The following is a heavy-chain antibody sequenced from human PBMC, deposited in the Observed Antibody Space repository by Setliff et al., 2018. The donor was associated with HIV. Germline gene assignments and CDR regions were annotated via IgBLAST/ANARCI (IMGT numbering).Heavy chain of an antibody. V-gene: IGHV3-30*02. J-gene: IGHJ4*02. Sequence: GGSLRLSCAASGFTFSGYGMHWVRQAPGKGLEWVAFIRYDGNNKYYADSMKGRFTISRDNSKNTLYLQMNSLRAEDTAVYYCAKFGADFDYWGQGTLVTVS. CDR1: GFTFSGYG. CDR2: IRYDGNNK. CDR3: AKFGADFDY. D-gene: IGHD3-10*01.